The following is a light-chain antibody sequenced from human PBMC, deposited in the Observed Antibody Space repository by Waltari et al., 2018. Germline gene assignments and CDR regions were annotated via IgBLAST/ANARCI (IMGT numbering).Light chain of an antibody. CDR3: SSYTSSSTWV. CDR1: SSDLGGYHY. CDR2: DVS. V-gene: IGLV2-14*01. Sequence: QSALTQTAPVSGSPVQSITISCTGTSSDLGGYHYVSWYQQHPGQAPKLMIYDVSKRPSGVSNRFSGSKSGNTASLTISGLQAEDEADYYCSSYTSSSTWVFGGGTKLTVL. J-gene: IGLJ3*02.